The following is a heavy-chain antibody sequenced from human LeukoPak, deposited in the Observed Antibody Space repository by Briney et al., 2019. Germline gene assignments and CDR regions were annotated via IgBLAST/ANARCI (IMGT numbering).Heavy chain of an antibody. CDR2: IYYSGST. CDR1: GGSISSYY. V-gene: IGHV4-59*12. CDR3: ARLYYYDSSGYQEAFDI. Sequence: SETLSLTCTVSGGSISSYYWSWIRQPPGKGLEWIGYIYYSGSTNYNPSLKSRVTMSVDTSKNQFSLKLSSVTAADTAVYYCARLYYYDSSGYQEAFDIWGQGTMVTVSS. D-gene: IGHD3-22*01. J-gene: IGHJ3*02.